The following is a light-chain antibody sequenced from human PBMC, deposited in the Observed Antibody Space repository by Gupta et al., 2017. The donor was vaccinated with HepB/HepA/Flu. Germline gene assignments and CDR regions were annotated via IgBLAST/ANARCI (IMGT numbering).Light chain of an antibody. CDR3: QQSDRTPLT. CDR2: GAS. J-gene: IGKJ1*01. V-gene: IGKV1-39*01. CDR1: QSISND. Sequence: DIQMTQSPSSLSASVGDRVTISCRASQSISNDLNWYQQKPGKAPKLLIYGASRLQSGVPSRFGGSRSGTDFSLTISRLQPEDFATYYCQQSDRTPLTFGQGTKVEVK.